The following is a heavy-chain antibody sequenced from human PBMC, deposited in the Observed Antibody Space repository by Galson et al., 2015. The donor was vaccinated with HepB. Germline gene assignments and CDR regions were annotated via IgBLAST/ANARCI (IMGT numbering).Heavy chain of an antibody. CDR2: IEHDGGDK. J-gene: IGHJ4*02. CDR1: GFTFSSYW. CDR3: ARGWFYASPSPDF. V-gene: IGHV3-7*03. Sequence: SLRLSCAASGFTFSSYWMSWVRQAPGKGLEWVSNIEHDGGDKYYVNPVNGRFTISRDNAKNSLYLQMNSLTADDAAVYYCARGWFYASPSPDFWGQGTLVTVSS. D-gene: IGHD6-6*01.